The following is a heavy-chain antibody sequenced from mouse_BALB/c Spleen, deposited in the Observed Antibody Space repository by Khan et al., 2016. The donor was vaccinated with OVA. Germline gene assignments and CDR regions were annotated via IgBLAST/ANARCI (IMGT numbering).Heavy chain of an antibody. CDR1: GYSFTDYN. CDR2: IDPYNGGS. Sequence: EVQLQESGPELVKPGASVKVSCKASGYSFTDYNMYWVKQSHGKSLEWIGYIDPYNGGSNYSQKFRGKATLTVDKSSSTAFMHLNSLTSEDSAVYYCALIYNVGSGFDYWGQGTTLTVSS. CDR3: ALIYNVGSGFDY. D-gene: IGHD1-3*01. V-gene: IGHV1S135*01. J-gene: IGHJ2*01.